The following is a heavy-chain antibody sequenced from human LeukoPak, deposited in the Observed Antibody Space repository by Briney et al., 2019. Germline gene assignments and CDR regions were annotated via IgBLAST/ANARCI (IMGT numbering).Heavy chain of an antibody. V-gene: IGHV4-34*01. Sequence: PSETLSLTCAVYGGSFSGYYWSWIRQPPGKGPEWSGEINHSGSTNYNPSLKSRVTISVDTSKNQFSLKLSSVTAADTAVYYCARVDSSNWYEYRGYFDYWGQGTLVTVSS. CDR3: ARVDSSNWYEYRGYFDY. CDR1: GGSFSGYY. D-gene: IGHD6-13*01. J-gene: IGHJ4*02. CDR2: INHSGST.